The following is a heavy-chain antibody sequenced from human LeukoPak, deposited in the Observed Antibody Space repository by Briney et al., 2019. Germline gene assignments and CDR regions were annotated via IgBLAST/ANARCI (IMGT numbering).Heavy chain of an antibody. Sequence: ASVKVSCKASGYTFTDYYIQWLRQAPGQGLEWMGWINPNSGGTNYAQKFQGRVTMTRDTSISTAYMELSRLRSDDTAVYYCARAPEQWLVYYFDYWGQGTLVTVSS. CDR1: GYTFTDYY. CDR3: ARAPEQWLVYYFDY. J-gene: IGHJ4*02. CDR2: INPNSGGT. D-gene: IGHD6-19*01. V-gene: IGHV1-2*02.